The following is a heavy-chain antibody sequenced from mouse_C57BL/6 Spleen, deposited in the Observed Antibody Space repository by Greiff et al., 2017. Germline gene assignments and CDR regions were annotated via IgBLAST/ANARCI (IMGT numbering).Heavy chain of an antibody. Sequence: VQLQESGGDLVKPGGSLKLSCAASGFTFSSYGMSWVRQTPDKRLEWVATISSGGSYTYYPDSVKGRFTISRDNAKNTLYLQMSSLKSEDTAMYYCARHDDYGFDYWGQGTTLTVSS. D-gene: IGHD2-4*01. CDR3: ARHDDYGFDY. CDR1: GFTFSSYG. V-gene: IGHV5-6*01. CDR2: ISSGGSYT. J-gene: IGHJ2*01.